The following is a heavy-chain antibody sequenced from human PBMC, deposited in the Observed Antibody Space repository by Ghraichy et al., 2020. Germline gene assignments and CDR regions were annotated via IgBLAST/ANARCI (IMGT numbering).Heavy chain of an antibody. Sequence: GGSLRLSCAASGFTFSGYMMSWVRQAPGKGLEWVSAISAGGGSTYYADSVKGRFTISRDNSKNTLYLQMNTLRAEDTAIYYCVTNLGYCSDVTCYSNSWGQGTLITVSS. V-gene: IGHV3-23*01. CDR2: ISAGGGST. J-gene: IGHJ5*02. CDR1: GFTFSGYM. CDR3: VTNLGYCSDVTCYSNS. D-gene: IGHD2-15*01.